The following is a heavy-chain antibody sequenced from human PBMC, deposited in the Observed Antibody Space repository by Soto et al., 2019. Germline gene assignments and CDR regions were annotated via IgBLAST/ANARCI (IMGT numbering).Heavy chain of an antibody. V-gene: IGHV1-69*01. CDR3: AGGGDGYNFRACY. CDR1: GGGNLRDYR. D-gene: IGHD2-21*01. Sequence: QVQLVQSGAEVKEPGSSVKVSCKASGGGNLRDYRTTWVRRAPGQGLEWMGGIIPKLGSANYAQNFQGRVTITADEAKNTGYMELWRLRSDGKAGYYCAGGGDGYNFRACYRGQGTPVTVSS. CDR2: IIPKLGSA. J-gene: IGHJ4*02.